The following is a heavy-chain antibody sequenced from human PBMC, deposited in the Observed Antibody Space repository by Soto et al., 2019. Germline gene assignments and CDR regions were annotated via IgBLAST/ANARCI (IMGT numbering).Heavy chain of an antibody. D-gene: IGHD3-9*01. J-gene: IGHJ5*02. V-gene: IGHV4-4*02. Sequence: PSETLSLTCSVSGGSISRSNWWSWVRHPPGKGLEWIGEIYHSGSTNYNPSLKSRVTISVDKSKNQFSLKLSSVTAADTAVYYCAREVYDILTGYYRGTWWFDPWGQGTLVTVSS. CDR1: GGSISRSNW. CDR3: AREVYDILTGYYRGTWWFDP. CDR2: IYHSGST.